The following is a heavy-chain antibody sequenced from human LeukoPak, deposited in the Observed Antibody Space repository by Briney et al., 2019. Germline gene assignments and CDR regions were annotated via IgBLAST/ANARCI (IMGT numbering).Heavy chain of an antibody. CDR1: GFTFSSYA. CDR2: ISGSGGST. Sequence: GGSLRLSCAASGFTFSSYAMSWVRQAPGKGLEWVSAISGSGGSTYYADSVKGRFTISRDDSKNTLYLQMNSLRAEDTAVYYCARVRVALNYDFWSGYWDVWGQGTTVTVSS. CDR3: ARVRVALNYDFWSGYWDV. D-gene: IGHD3-3*01. J-gene: IGHJ6*02. V-gene: IGHV3-23*01.